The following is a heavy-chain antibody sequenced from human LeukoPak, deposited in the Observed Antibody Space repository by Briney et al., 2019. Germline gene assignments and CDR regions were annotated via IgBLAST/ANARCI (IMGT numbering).Heavy chain of an antibody. CDR3: ARSGQLDPLDY. D-gene: IGHD6-6*01. CDR2: INPNSAGT. V-gene: IGHV1-2*02. CDR1: GYAFTGHY. J-gene: IGHJ4*02. Sequence: SLKVSCKASGYAFTGHYVHCVRQAPRQGLEWMGWINPNSAGTNYAQKSQCRVSMTRDTSISTAYMELGRQRSDGRAVYYCARSGQLDPLDYWGRGTLVSVSS.